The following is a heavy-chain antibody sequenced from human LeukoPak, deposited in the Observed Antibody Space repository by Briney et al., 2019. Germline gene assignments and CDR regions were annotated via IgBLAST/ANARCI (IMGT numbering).Heavy chain of an antibody. J-gene: IGHJ4*02. Sequence: GASLQISCKGSGYSFTNYWIAWVRQMPGKGLEWMGIIYPGDSDTTYSPSFQGQVTISADRSISTAYLQWSSLKASDTAMYYCARRRNVYYFDYWGQGTLVTVSS. CDR2: IYPGDSDT. CDR1: GYSFTNYW. CDR3: ARRRNVYYFDY. D-gene: IGHD1-1*01. V-gene: IGHV5-51*01.